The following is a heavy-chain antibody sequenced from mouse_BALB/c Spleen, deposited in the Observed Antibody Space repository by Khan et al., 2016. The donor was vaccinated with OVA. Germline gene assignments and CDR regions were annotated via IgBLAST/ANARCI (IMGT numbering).Heavy chain of an antibody. CDR1: GYTFSTYG. Sequence: EVQLQESGGDLVKPGGSLRLSCAVTGYTFSTYGMSRVRQFLDKRLVWVATIISDGYYTYYHATLKGRITISRNNAENPLYLQMSSLKTEDTAIYYCSSHLTGSFTYWGHGTLVTISA. CDR3: SSHLTGSFTY. V-gene: IGHV5-6*01. J-gene: IGHJ3*01. CDR2: IISDGYYT.